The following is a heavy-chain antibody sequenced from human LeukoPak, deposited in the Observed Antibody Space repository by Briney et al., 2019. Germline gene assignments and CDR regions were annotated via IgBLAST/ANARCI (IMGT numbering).Heavy chain of an antibody. V-gene: IGHV3-7*01. CDR2: INPDGSER. J-gene: IGHJ4*02. Sequence: GGSLRLSCAASGFTFSGHSMSWVRQAPGKGLVWVANINPDGSERFYVDFVKDRLTISRDNADNSMYLQMNSLRAEDTAVYYCGRVIAGAIDYWGQGTLVTVSS. D-gene: IGHD6-13*01. CDR1: GFTFSGHS. CDR3: GRVIAGAIDY.